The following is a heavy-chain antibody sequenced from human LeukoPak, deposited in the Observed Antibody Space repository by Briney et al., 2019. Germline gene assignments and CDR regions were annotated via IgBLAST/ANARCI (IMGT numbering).Heavy chain of an antibody. CDR3: AKDMDSSGYYYWYFDL. CDR1: GFTFSSYA. J-gene: IGHJ2*01. V-gene: IGHV3-23*01. Sequence: GGSLRLSCAASGFTFSSYAMSWVRQAPGKGLEWVSAISGSGGSTYYADSVKGRFTISRENSKNTLYLQMNSLRAEDTAVYYRAKDMDSSGYYYWYFDLWGRGTLVTVSS. CDR2: ISGSGGST. D-gene: IGHD3-22*01.